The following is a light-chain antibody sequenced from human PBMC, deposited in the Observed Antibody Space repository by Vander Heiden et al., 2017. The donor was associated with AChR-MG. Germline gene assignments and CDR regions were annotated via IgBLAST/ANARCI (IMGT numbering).Light chain of an antibody. J-gene: IGKJ4*01. V-gene: IGKV1-9*01. CDR2: AAS. Sequence: IQLTQSPSSLSASVGDRVTITCRASQGISSYLAWYQQKPGKAPKLLIYAASTLQSGVPSRFSGSGYGTDFTLTISSLQPEDFATYYCQQLKSYPPLTFGGGTKVEIK. CDR1: QGISSY. CDR3: QQLKSYPPLT.